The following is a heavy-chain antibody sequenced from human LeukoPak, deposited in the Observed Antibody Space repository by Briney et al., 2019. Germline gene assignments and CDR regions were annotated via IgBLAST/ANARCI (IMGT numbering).Heavy chain of an antibody. J-gene: IGHJ4*02. CDR3: ARDLNCGGDCYQFDC. CDR2: INPNSGGT. Sequence: ASVKVSCKASGYTFTGYYMHWVRQAPGQGLEWMGWINPNSGGTNYAQKFQGRVTMTRDTSISTAYMELSRLRSDDTAVYYCARDLNCGGDCYQFDCWGQGTLVTVSS. V-gene: IGHV1-2*02. D-gene: IGHD2-21*02. CDR1: GYTFTGYY.